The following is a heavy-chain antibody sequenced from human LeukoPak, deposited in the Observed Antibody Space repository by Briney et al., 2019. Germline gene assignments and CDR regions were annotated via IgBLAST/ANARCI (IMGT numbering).Heavy chain of an antibody. D-gene: IGHD3-22*01. Sequence: ASETLSPTCAVYGAALSEYYWSWIRQSPGKGLEWIGEVAHKGPTVYSPTLNRKYNPSFKSRVTMSVDPSKNQFSLKLTSVTVADTATYYCVRQGTNSGYYLLDYWGQGHLVIVSS. CDR3: VRQGTNSGYYLLDY. V-gene: IGHV4-34*01. J-gene: IGHJ4*02. CDR2: VAHKGPTVYSPTLNR. CDR1: GAALSEYY.